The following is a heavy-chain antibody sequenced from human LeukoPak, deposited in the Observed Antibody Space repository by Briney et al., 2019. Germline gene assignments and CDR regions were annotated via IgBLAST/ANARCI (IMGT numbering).Heavy chain of an antibody. CDR2: ISYDGTNE. CDR3: AKSLSSGWASYYFGD. Sequence: GESLRLSCAASGFAFSTYYIHWVRQPPGKGLEWVAVISYDGTNEHYADSVKGRFTISRDNSKNTLSLQMNSLRPEDTAVYYCAKSLSSGWASYYFGDWGQGTLVTVSS. CDR1: GFAFSTYY. J-gene: IGHJ4*02. V-gene: IGHV3-30*18. D-gene: IGHD6-19*01.